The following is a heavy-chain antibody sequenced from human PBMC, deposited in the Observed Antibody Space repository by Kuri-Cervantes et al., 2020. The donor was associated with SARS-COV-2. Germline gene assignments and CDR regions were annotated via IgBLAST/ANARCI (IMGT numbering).Heavy chain of an antibody. V-gene: IGHV4-39*01. D-gene: IGHD3-10*01. CDR3: VRQGVYGSGSWALGPDAFDI. CDR1: GGSISSSSYY. Sequence: ESLKISCTVSGGSISSSSYYWGWIRQPPGKGLEWIGSIYYSGSTYYNPSLKGRVSMSVDTSKNQFSLNLSSVTAADTAVYYCVRQGVYGSGSWALGPDAFDIWGQGTMVTVSS. CDR2: IYYSGST. J-gene: IGHJ3*02.